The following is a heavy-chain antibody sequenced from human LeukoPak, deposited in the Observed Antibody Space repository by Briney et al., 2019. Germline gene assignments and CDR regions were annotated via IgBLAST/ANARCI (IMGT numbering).Heavy chain of an antibody. CDR2: ISTYNANT. Sequence: GASVKVSCKASGGTFSSYAISWVRQAPGQGLEWMGWISTYNANTDYAQKLQGRVTMTTDTSTATAYMELRSLRSDDTALYYCARDQYGSGSFDYWGQGTLVTVSS. V-gene: IGHV1-18*01. D-gene: IGHD3-10*01. CDR1: GGTFSSYA. J-gene: IGHJ4*02. CDR3: ARDQYGSGSFDY.